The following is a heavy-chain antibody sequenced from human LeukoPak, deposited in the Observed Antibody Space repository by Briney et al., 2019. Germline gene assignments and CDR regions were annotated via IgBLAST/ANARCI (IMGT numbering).Heavy chain of an antibody. CDR1: GYTFTDYY. Sequence: ASVKVSCKASGYTFTDYYLHWVRQAPGQGLEWMAWINPKSGGTNYAQKFQGRVTMTRDTSISTAYMELSRLRSDDTAVYYCARDKSGNSGWYSYFDYWGQGTLVTVSS. D-gene: IGHD6-19*01. CDR3: ARDKSGNSGWYSYFDY. V-gene: IGHV1-2*02. J-gene: IGHJ4*02. CDR2: INPKSGGT.